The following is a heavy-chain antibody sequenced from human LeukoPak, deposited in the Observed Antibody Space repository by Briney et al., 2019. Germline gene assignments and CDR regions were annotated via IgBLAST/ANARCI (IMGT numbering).Heavy chain of an antibody. Sequence: SETLSLTCAVYGGSFSGYHWSRIRQPPGKGLEWIGEINHSGSTNYNPSLKSRVTISVDTSKNQFSLKLSSVTAADTAVYYCARVRDCSSTSCPTRAWGQGTLVTVSS. J-gene: IGHJ5*02. CDR2: INHSGST. CDR3: ARVRDCSSTSCPTRA. CDR1: GGSFSGYH. V-gene: IGHV4-34*01. D-gene: IGHD2-2*01.